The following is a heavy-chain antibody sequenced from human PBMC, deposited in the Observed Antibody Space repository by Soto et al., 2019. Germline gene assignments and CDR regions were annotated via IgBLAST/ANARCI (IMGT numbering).Heavy chain of an antibody. Sequence: GASVKVSCKASGYTFTSYGISWVRQAPGQGLEWMGWISAYNGNTNYAQKLQGRVTMTTDTSTSTAYMELRSLRSDDTAVYYCARDRLVRTWMGSGWYRVNFDYWGQGTLVTVSS. CDR3: ARDRLVRTWMGSGWYRVNFDY. CDR2: ISAYNGNT. CDR1: GYTFTSYG. J-gene: IGHJ4*02. V-gene: IGHV1-18*01. D-gene: IGHD6-19*01.